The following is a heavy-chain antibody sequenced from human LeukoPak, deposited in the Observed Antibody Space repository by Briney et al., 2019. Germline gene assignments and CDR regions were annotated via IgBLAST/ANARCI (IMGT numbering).Heavy chain of an antibody. J-gene: IGHJ4*02. V-gene: IGHV3-23*01. Sequence: GGSLRLSCAASGFTFSSYAMSWVRQAPGKGLEWVSAISGSGGSTYYADSVKGRFTVSRDNARSSVYLQMNSLRVEDTAVYYCARVSYGSGLDYWGQGALVTVSS. D-gene: IGHD3-10*01. CDR3: ARVSYGSGLDY. CDR1: GFTFSSYA. CDR2: ISGSGGST.